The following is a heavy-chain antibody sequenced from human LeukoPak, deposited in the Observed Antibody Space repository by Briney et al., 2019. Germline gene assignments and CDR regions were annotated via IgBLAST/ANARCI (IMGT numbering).Heavy chain of an antibody. CDR1: GGTFSSYA. J-gene: IGHJ6*03. CDR2: IIPIFGTA. CDR3: ARVGYQPLSAYYYYMDV. D-gene: IGHD2-2*01. V-gene: IGHV1-69*13. Sequence: SVKVSCKASGGTFSSYAISWVRQAPGQGLEWMGGIIPIFGTANYAQKFQGRVTITADESTSTAYMELSSLRSEDTAVYYCARVGYQPLSAYYYYMDVWGKGTTVTVSS.